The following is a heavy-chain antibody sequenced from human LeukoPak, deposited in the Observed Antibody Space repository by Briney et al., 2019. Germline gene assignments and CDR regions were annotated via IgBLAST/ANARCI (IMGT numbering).Heavy chain of an antibody. J-gene: IGHJ6*02. CDR3: ARGRGYSYGAHYYGMDV. Sequence: RGSLRLSSAAPGFTASSNYMSWVRQAPGKRLEWVSVIYSGGSTYYADSVKGRFTISRDNSKNTLYLQMNSLRAEDTAVYYCARGRGYSYGAHYYGMDVWGQGTTVTVAS. D-gene: IGHD5-18*01. V-gene: IGHV3-66*01. CDR2: IYSGGST. CDR1: GFTASSNY.